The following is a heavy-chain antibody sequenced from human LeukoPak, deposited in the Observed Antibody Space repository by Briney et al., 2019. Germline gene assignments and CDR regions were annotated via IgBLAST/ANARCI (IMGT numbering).Heavy chain of an antibody. CDR3: AADGEVPYGDFHY. V-gene: IGHV1-58*02. Sequence: SVKVSCTASGFTFISTAMQWVRQARGQRLEWIGWIVVGSGNTNYAQTFQERVTITRDMSTSTAYMELSSLRSEDTAVYYCAADGEVPYGDFHYWGQGTLVTVSS. D-gene: IGHD4-17*01. CDR1: GFTFISTA. CDR2: IVVGSGNT. J-gene: IGHJ4*02.